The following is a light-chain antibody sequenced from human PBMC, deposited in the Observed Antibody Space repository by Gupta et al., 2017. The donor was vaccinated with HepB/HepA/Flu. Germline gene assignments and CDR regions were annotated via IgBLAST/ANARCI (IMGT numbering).Light chain of an antibody. CDR1: SLRSYY. CDR2: GKN. J-gene: IGLJ2*01. V-gene: IGLV3-19*01. CDR3: RSRASSRKQLV. Sequence: SSELHQYPAVSVALGQTVRITCQGDSLRSYYASWYQQKPGKAPVLVIDGKNNRPSGIPDRFSGYSSGNTAYWTVTGDKAEDEADYECRSRASSRKQLVFGGGTQVTV.